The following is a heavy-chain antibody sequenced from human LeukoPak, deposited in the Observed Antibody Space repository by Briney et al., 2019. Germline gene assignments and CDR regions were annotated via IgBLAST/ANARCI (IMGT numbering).Heavy chain of an antibody. CDR3: ARGWRFGELSDYYFYMDV. D-gene: IGHD3-10*01. CDR1: GYTFTGYY. J-gene: IGHJ6*03. CDR2: INSNSGGT. Sequence: GASVKVSCKASGYTFTGYYMHWVRQAPGQGLEWMGWINSNSGGTNYAQKFQGSVTMTRDTSISTAYMELSRLISDDTAVYFCARGWRFGELSDYYFYMDVWGKGTTVTISS. V-gene: IGHV1-2*02.